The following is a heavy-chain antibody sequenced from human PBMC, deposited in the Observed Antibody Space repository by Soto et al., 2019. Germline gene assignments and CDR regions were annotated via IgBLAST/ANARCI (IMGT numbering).Heavy chain of an antibody. Sequence: QVQLVQSGAEVRKPGASVKVSCKASGYTFTAYYMHWVRQAPGQGLEWMGWISPNSGGSKFAQKLQDRVTVTRDTSISTTYMEMSRLRYDDTAVNYCARDVAYCTGTSCHNYYALDVSGQGTTVTVSS. CDR1: GYTFTAYY. J-gene: IGHJ6*02. D-gene: IGHD2-2*01. CDR3: ARDVAYCTGTSCHNYYALDV. V-gene: IGHV1-2*02. CDR2: ISPNSGGS.